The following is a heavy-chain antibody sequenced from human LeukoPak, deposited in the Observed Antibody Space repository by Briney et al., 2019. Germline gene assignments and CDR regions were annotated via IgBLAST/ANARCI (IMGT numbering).Heavy chain of an antibody. CDR2: ISSSSSYI. Sequence: PGGSLRLSCAVSGFTFSSYSMNWVRQAPGKGLEWVSSISSSSSYIYYADSVKGRFTISRDNSKNTLYLQMNSLRAGDTAIYYCAKDRRLASFDYGGQGTLVTVSS. J-gene: IGHJ4*02. V-gene: IGHV3-21*04. CDR1: GFTFSSYS. CDR3: AKDRRLASFDY. D-gene: IGHD6-25*01.